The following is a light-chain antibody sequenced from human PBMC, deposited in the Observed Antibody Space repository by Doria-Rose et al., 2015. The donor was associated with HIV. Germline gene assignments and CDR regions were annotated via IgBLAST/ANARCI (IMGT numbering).Light chain of an antibody. CDR2: GAS. CDR3: HQYASSRT. V-gene: IGKV3-20*01. CDR1: QSVSANY. J-gene: IGKJ1*01. Sequence: TQSPGTLSLSPGERATLSCRASQSVSANYLAWYQQRPGQSPRLLIYGASSRATAIPDRFSGSGSRTDFTLTISRLEPEDFAVYYCHQYASSRTFGQGTKVEIK.